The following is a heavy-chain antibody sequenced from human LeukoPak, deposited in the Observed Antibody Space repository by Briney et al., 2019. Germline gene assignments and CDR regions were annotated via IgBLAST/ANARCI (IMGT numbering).Heavy chain of an antibody. V-gene: IGHV3-48*01. CDR3: ARDPLSSSSFDL. D-gene: IGHD6-13*01. CDR2: ISSRSATI. J-gene: IGHJ4*02. CDR1: GFTFGDYA. Sequence: GGSLRLSCTASGFTFGDYAMSWFRQAPGKGLEWVSYISSRSATIYYADSVKGRFTISRDNAKNSLYLQMNSLRAEDTAVYYCARDPLSSSSFDLWGQGTLVTVSS.